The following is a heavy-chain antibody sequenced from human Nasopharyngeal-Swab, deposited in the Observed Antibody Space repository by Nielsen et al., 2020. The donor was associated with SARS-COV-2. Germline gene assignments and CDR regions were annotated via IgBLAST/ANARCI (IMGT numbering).Heavy chain of an antibody. CDR1: GFTFSDYY. CDR3: ARDRGSKDYGGKEAYWYFDL. J-gene: IGHJ2*01. V-gene: IGHV3-11*01. CDR2: ISSSGSTI. D-gene: IGHD4-23*01. Sequence: GGSLRLSCAASGFTFSDYYMSWIRQAPGKGLEWVSYISSSGSTIYYADSVKGRFTISRDNAKNSLYLQMNSLRAEDTAVYYCARDRGSKDYGGKEAYWYFDLWGRGTLVTVSS.